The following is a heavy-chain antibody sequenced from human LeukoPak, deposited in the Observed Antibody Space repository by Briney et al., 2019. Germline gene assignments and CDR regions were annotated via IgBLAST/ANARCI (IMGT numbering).Heavy chain of an antibody. Sequence: GGSLRLSCAASGFTFSSYSMNWVRQAPGKVLEWVSSISSSSSYIYYADSVKGRFTISRDNAKNSLYLQMNRLRAEDTAVYYCAREGATRGYYYYYGMDVWGQETTVTVSS. D-gene: IGHD1-26*01. V-gene: IGHV3-21*01. CDR2: ISSSSSYI. CDR1: GFTFSSYS. CDR3: AREGATRGYYYYYGMDV. J-gene: IGHJ6*02.